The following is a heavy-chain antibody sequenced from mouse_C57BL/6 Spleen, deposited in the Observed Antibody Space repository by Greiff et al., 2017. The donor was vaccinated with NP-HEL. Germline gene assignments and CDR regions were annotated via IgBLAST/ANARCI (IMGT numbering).Heavy chain of an antibody. D-gene: IGHD2-2*01. J-gene: IGHJ2*01. CDR2: INPYNGGT. Sequence: EVQLQQSGPELVKPGASVKISCKASGYAFSSSWMNWVKQRPGKGLEWIGVINPYNGGTSYNQKFKGKATLTVDKSSSTAYMELNSLTSEDSAVYYCARKGGYGYFDYWGQGTTLTVSS. CDR1: GYAFSSSW. V-gene: IGHV1-19*01. CDR3: ARKGGYGYFDY.